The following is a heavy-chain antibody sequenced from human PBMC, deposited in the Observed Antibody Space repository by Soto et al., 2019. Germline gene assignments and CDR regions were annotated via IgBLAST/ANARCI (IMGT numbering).Heavy chain of an antibody. J-gene: IGHJ6*02. CDR2: IWYDGSNK. V-gene: IGHV3-33*01. CDR3: ARARWSYCSGDGCYAVRWVDV. D-gene: IGHD2-15*01. CDR1: GFTFSSYG. Sequence: QVQLVESGGGVVQPGRSLRLSCAASGFTFSSYGMHWVRQAPGKGLEWVAVIWYDGSNKYYADSVKGRCTISRDNSKNTLYLQMTSLRAEDTAVYYCARARWSYCSGDGCYAVRWVDVWGQGTTVTVSS.